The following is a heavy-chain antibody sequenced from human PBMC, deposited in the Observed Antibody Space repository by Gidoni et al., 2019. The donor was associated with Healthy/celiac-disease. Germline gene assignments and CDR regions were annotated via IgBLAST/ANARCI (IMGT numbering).Heavy chain of an antibody. D-gene: IGHD6-25*01. CDR2: IKSKTDGVTT. CDR3: TTGLSGFDY. J-gene: IGHJ4*02. Sequence: EVQLVESGGGLVKPGGSLSLSCAASGFTFSNAWMSWVGQAPGKGLEWVGRIKSKTDGVTTDYAAPVKGRFTISRDDSKNTLYLQMNSLKTEDTAVYYCTTGLSGFDYWGQGTLVTVSS. CDR1: GFTFSNAW. V-gene: IGHV3-15*01.